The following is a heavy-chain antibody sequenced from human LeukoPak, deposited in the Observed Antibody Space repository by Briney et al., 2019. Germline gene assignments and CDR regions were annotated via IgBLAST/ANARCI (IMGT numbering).Heavy chain of an antibody. J-gene: IGHJ4*02. V-gene: IGHV3-53*01. D-gene: IGHD2-21*01. CDR1: GFTVSSNY. Sequence: GGSLRLSCAASGFTVSSNYMSWVRQAPGKGLEWVSVIYSGGSTYYADSVKGRFTISRDNSKNTLYLQMNSLRAEDTAVYYCAKDGEGENVFDYWGQGTLVTVSS. CDR2: IYSGGST. CDR3: AKDGEGENVFDY.